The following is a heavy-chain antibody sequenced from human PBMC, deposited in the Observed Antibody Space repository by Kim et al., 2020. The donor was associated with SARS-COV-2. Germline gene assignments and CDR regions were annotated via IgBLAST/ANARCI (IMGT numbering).Heavy chain of an antibody. Sequence: SETLSLTCTVSGGSISSYYWSWIRQPPGKGLEWIGYIYYSGSTNYNPSLKSRVTISVDTSKNQFSLKLSSVTAADTAVYYCARAPRGTYDYVWGSYRSRGYYFDYWGQGTLVTVSS. CDR3: ARAPRGTYDYVWGSYRSRGYYFDY. V-gene: IGHV4-59*01. J-gene: IGHJ4*02. D-gene: IGHD3-16*02. CDR1: GGSISSYY. CDR2: IYYSGST.